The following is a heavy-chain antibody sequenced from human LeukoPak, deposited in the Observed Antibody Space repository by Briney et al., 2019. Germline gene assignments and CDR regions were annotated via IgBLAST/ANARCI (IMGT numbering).Heavy chain of an antibody. CDR3: ARRGYGDYAPFDY. D-gene: IGHD4-17*01. V-gene: IGHV3-64*04. CDR2: VSSDGETT. CDR1: GFSFSDYA. J-gene: IGHJ4*02. Sequence: GGSLRLSCSASGFSFSDYAMHWVRQAPGKGLDYVSVVSSDGETTFYADSVKGRFTISRDNSKNTLYLQMNSLRADDTALYYCARRGYGDYAPFDYWGQGTLVTVSS.